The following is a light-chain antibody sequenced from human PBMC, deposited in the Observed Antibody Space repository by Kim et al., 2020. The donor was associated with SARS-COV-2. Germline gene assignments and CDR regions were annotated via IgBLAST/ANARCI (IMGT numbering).Light chain of an antibody. CDR3: QQYNSYSRM. Sequence: ASVGDRVTISCRASQSISTWLAWYQQKPGKAPKLLIYDASSLERGVSSRFSGSGSGTEFTLTISSLQPDDSATYYCQQYNSYSRMFGQGTKVDIK. V-gene: IGKV1-5*01. J-gene: IGKJ1*01. CDR1: QSISTW. CDR2: DAS.